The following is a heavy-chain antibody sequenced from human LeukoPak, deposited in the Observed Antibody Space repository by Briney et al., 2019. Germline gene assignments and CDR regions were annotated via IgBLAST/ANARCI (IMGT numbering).Heavy chain of an antibody. CDR1: GGTFSSYA. V-gene: IGHV1-69*04. CDR2: IIPIFGIA. D-gene: IGHD6-6*01. J-gene: IGHJ6*02. Sequence: GSSVKVSCKASGGTFSSYAIGWVRQAPGQGLEWMGRIIPIFGIANYAQKFQGRVTITADKSTSTAYMELSSLRSEDTAVYYCARRVGSSPDYYYGMDVWGQGTTVTVSS. CDR3: ARRVGSSPDYYYGMDV.